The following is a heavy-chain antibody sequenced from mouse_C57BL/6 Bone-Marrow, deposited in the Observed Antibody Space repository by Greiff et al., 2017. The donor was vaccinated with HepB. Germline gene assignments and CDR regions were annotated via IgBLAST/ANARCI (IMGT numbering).Heavy chain of an antibody. J-gene: IGHJ3*01. CDR1: GYTFTDYY. V-gene: IGHV1-76*01. D-gene: IGHD1-1*01. Sequence: VQLQQSGAELVRPGASVKLSCKASGYTFTDYYINWVKQRPGQGLEWIARIYPGSGNTYYNEKFKGKATLTAEKSSSTAYMQLSSLTSEDSAVYFCARSLRYYGSRWSAYWGQGTLVTVSA. CDR2: IYPGSGNT. CDR3: ARSLRYYGSRWSAY.